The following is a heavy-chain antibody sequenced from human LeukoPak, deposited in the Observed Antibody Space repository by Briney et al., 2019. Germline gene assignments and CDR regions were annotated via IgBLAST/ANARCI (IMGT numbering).Heavy chain of an antibody. Sequence: GGSLRLSCSASGFTFSSSAMHGVRQAPGKGLEYVSAIVSNGGSTYYADSVKGRFTISRDNSKNTLYLQMSSLRAEDTAVYYGVKPSGYSCYGYFFDYWGQGTLVTVSS. CDR2: IVSNGGST. D-gene: IGHD5-12*01. CDR3: VKPSGYSCYGYFFDY. J-gene: IGHJ4*02. V-gene: IGHV3-64D*06. CDR1: GFTFSSSA.